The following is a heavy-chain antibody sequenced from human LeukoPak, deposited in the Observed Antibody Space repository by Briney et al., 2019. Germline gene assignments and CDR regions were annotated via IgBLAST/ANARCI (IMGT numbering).Heavy chain of an antibody. D-gene: IGHD2-2*01. V-gene: IGHV1-18*01. J-gene: IGHJ4*02. CDR3: ARGYCSSATCRHFDC. CDR2: ISVYNGNT. CDR1: GYAFTNYA. Sequence: ASVKVSCKASGYAFTNYAISWVRQAPGQGLEWMGWISVYNGNTNYAQKLQGRVTVTADTSTTTAYMELRSLRSDDTAVYYCARGYCSSATCRHFDCWGQGALVTVSS.